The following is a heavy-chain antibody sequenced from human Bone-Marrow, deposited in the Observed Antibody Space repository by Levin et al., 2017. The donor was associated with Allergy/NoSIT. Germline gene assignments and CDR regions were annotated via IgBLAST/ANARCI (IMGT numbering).Heavy chain of an antibody. CDR2: VIPIFDTP. D-gene: IGHD3-10*01. CDR3: ARGITEWFGELFNP. V-gene: IGHV1-69*06. Sequence: AASVKVSCKASGGSISTFPVSWVRQAPGQGLEWMGRVIPIFDTPNYAQKFQGRVTITADKSTNTAYMELNSLTSADTAVYYCARGITEWFGELFNPWGQGPLVTVSS. CDR1: GGSISTFP. J-gene: IGHJ5*02.